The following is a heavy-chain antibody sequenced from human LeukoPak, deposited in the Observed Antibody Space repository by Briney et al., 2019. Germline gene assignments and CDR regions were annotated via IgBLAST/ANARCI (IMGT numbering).Heavy chain of an antibody. CDR3: ARYGRPWVQLWLSSPPRFDP. Sequence: PGGSLRLSCAASGFTFSSYWMSWVRQAPGKGLEWVANIKQDGSEKYYVDSVKGRFTISRDNAKNSLYLQMNSLRAEDTAVYYCARYGRPWVQLWLSSPPRFDPWGQGTLVTVSS. CDR2: IKQDGSEK. V-gene: IGHV3-7*01. J-gene: IGHJ5*02. D-gene: IGHD5-18*01. CDR1: GFTFSSYW.